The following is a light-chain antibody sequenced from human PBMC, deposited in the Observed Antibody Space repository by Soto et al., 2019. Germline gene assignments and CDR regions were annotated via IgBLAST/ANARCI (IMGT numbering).Light chain of an antibody. CDR3: SSYSSSNTVV. J-gene: IGLJ2*01. Sequence: QSVLTQPASVSGSPGQSITISCTGTSSDFGVSNYVSWYQQHPGKAPKLMIYEVSTRPSGVSDRFSGSKSGNTASLTVSGLQAEDEADYHCSSYSSSNTVVFGGGTKVTVL. V-gene: IGLV2-14*01. CDR2: EVS. CDR1: SSDFGVSNY.